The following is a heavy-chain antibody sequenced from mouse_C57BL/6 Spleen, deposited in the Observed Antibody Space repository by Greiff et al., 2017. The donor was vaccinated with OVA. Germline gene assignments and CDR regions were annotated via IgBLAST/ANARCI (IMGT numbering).Heavy chain of an antibody. V-gene: IGHV5-17*01. J-gene: IGHJ3*01. Sequence: EVHLVESGGGLVKPGGSLKLSCAASGFTFSDYGMHWVRQAPEKGLEWVAYISSGSSTIYYADTVKGRFTISRDNAKNTLFLQMTSLRSEDTAMYYCARQGGFAWFAYWGQGTLVTVSA. D-gene: IGHD1-2*01. CDR1: GFTFSDYG. CDR3: ARQGGFAWFAY. CDR2: ISSGSSTI.